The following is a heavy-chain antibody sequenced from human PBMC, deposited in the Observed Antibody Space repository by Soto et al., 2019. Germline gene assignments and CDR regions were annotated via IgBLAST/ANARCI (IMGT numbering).Heavy chain of an antibody. Sequence: GASVEVSCKASGGTLSSCVISWVRQAPGQGLEWMGGIIPIYGTANYAEKFQGRVTITADESTSTAYMELSRLRSEDTAIYYCARXFGGCSAGSCRYNWFDPWGQGTLVTVSS. CDR3: ARXFGGCSAGSCRYNWFDP. D-gene: IGHD2-15*01. CDR1: GGTLSSCV. CDR2: IIPIYGTA. V-gene: IGHV1-69*13. J-gene: IGHJ5*02.